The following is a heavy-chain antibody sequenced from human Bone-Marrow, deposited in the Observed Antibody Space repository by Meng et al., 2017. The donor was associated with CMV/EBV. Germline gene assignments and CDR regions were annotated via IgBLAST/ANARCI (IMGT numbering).Heavy chain of an antibody. Sequence: GESRKISCAASGFTFSSYAMSWVRQAPGKGLEWVSVMYGRSTITYYADSVKGRFTISRDNSKNTLYLQMNNLRAEDTAVYYCAKDEGGSYNHFFDYWGQGPLVTVSS. CDR3: AKDEGGSYNHFFDY. CDR1: GFTFSSYA. D-gene: IGHD1-26*01. CDR2: MYGRSTIT. V-gene: IGHV3-23*03. J-gene: IGHJ4*02.